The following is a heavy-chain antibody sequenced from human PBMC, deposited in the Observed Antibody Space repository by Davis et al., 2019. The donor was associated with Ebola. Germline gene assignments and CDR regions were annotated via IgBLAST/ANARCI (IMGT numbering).Heavy chain of an antibody. D-gene: IGHD2-2*01. Sequence: MPSETLSLTCAVYGGSFSGYYWSWIRQPPGKGLEWIGYIYSSGNTYYNPSLESRVTMSVDTSKNQFSLNLSSVTAADTAVYFCARGGDCSETSCRNWFDPWGQETLVAVSS. V-gene: IGHV4-34*01. J-gene: IGHJ5*02. CDR1: GGSFSGYY. CDR3: ARGGDCSETSCRNWFDP. CDR2: IYSSGNT.